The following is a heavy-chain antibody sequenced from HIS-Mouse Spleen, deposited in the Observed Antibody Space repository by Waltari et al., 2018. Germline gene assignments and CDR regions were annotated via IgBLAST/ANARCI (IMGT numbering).Heavy chain of an antibody. V-gene: IGHV4-39*07. CDR1: GCSISSSSYH. CDR2: IYYSGRT. CDR3: AREIPYSSSWYDWYFDL. J-gene: IGHJ2*01. D-gene: IGHD6-13*01. Sequence: QLQLQESGPGLVKPSETLSLTCTVSGCSISSSSYHRGCIRQPPGKGLEGIGSIYYSGRTYYNPTLKSRVTISVDTSENQFSLKLSSVTAADTAVYYCAREIPYSSSWYDWYFDLWGRGTLVTVSS.